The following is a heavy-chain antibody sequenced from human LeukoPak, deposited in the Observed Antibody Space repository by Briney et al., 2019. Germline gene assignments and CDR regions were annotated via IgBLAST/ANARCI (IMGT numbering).Heavy chain of an antibody. Sequence: PGESLRVSCAASGFSFSSYAMSWVRQAPGKGLEWVSAISGSSGSTYYADSVKGRFTISRDNSKNTLYLQMNSLRAADTAVYYCAKDYDILTGSEYWGQGTLVTVSS. D-gene: IGHD3-9*01. J-gene: IGHJ4*02. V-gene: IGHV3-23*01. CDR3: AKDYDILTGSEY. CDR1: GFSFSSYA. CDR2: ISGSSGST.